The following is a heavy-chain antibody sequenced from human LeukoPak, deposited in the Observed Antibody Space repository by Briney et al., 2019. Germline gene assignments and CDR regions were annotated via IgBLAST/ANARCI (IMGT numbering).Heavy chain of an antibody. V-gene: IGHV3-53*01. CDR3: ARDKGDYYHY. CDR2: IYTGGNT. D-gene: IGHD3-22*01. Sequence: GGSLRLSCAASGFTVDSNYLSWVRQAPGKGLEWVSTIYTGGNTYYAASVKGRFTISRDFSKNTVFLHMNSLRAEDTAVHYCARDKGDYYHYWGQGTLVTVSS. J-gene: IGHJ4*02. CDR1: GFTVDSNY.